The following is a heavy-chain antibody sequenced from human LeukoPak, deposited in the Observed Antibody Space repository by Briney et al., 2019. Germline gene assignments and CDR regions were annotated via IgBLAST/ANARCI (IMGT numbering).Heavy chain of an antibody. D-gene: IGHD1-26*01. CDR2: ISYDGSNK. V-gene: IGHV3-30*04. Sequence: GRSLRLSCAASGFTFSSYAMHWVRQAPGKGLEWVAVISYDGSNKYYADSVKGRFTISRDNSKNTLYLQMNSLRAEDTAVYYCAGRGGGYSGSYYGYWGQGTLVTVSS. J-gene: IGHJ4*02. CDR3: AGRGGGYSGSYYGY. CDR1: GFTFSSYA.